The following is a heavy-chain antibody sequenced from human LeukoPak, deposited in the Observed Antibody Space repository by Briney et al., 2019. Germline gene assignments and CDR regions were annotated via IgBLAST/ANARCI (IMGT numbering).Heavy chain of an antibody. CDR1: GGSISSYY. CDR3: ARQSVRGVPSVAFDI. D-gene: IGHD3-10*01. V-gene: IGHV4-59*08. CDR2: IYYNGAT. J-gene: IGHJ3*02. Sequence: PSETLSLTCTVSGGSISSYYWSWIRQSPGMGLEWIGSIYYNGATDYNPSLKSRVTISADTSNNQFSLKLSSVTAADTAVYYCARQSVRGVPSVAFDIWGQGTMVTVSS.